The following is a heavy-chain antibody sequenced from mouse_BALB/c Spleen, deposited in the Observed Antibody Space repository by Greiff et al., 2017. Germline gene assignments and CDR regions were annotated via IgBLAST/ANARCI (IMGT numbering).Heavy chain of an antibody. CDR3: ARELTGDWFAY. Sequence: VQLQQSGPELVKPGASVKMSCKASGYTFTSYVMHWVKRKPGQGLEWIGYINPYNDGTKYNEKFKGKATLTSDKSSSTAYMELSSLTSEDSAVYYCARELTGDWFAYWGQGTLVTVSA. V-gene: IGHV1-14*01. D-gene: IGHD4-1*01. CDR1: GYTFTSYV. CDR2: INPYNDGT. J-gene: IGHJ3*01.